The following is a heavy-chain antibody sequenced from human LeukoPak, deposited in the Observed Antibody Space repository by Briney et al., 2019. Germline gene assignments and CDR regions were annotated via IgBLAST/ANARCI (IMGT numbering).Heavy chain of an antibody. J-gene: IGHJ4*02. CDR1: GGTFSSYA. CDR2: IIPIFGTA. V-gene: IGHV1-69*13. D-gene: IGHD4-23*01. Sequence: SVKVSCKASGGTFSSYAISWVRQAPGQGLEWMGGIIPIFGTANYAQKFQGRVTITADESTSTAYMELSSLRSEDTAVYYCAKWAYGGYYFDYWGQGTLVTVSS. CDR3: AKWAYGGYYFDY.